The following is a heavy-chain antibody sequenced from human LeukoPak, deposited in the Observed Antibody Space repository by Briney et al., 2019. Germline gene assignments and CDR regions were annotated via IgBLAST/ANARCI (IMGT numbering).Heavy chain of an antibody. CDR2: MNPNSGNT. CDR1: GYTFTSYD. V-gene: IGHV1-8*01. J-gene: IGHJ3*02. CDR3: ARGREVTMIVVVISDAFDI. Sequence: VASVKVSCKASGYTFTSYDINWVRQATGQGLEWMGWMNPNSGNTGYAQKFQGRVTMTRNTSISTAYMELSSLRSGDTAVYYCARGREVTMIVVVISDAFDIWGQGTMVTVSS. D-gene: IGHD3-22*01.